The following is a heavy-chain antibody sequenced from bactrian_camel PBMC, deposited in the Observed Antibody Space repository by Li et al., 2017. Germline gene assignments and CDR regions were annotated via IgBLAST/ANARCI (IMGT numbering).Heavy chain of an antibody. Sequence: VQLVESGGGSVQAGGSLNLSCAASGYNYVSPCMAWFRQIPGTEREGVAAFDTDGSTVYTDAVKGRFTISKDAAKNILYLQMNSLKPEDTAVYFCATGCTAIRRGPTRPERYTNWGQGTQVTVS. J-gene: IGHJ4*01. CDR2: FDTDGST. V-gene: IGHV3S55*01. D-gene: IGHD5*01. CDR3: ATGCTAIRRGPTRPERYTN. CDR1: GYNYVSPC.